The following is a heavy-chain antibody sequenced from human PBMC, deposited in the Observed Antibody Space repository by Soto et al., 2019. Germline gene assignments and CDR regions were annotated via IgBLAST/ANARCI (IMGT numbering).Heavy chain of an antibody. Sequence: QLQLVQSGAEEKKPGASVKVSCKASGYTFTSYAMHWVRQAPGQRLEWMGWINAGNGNTKYSQKFQGRVTITRDTSASTAYRGLRSLRSEDRAIFSCARWAAGFDSWARGPRVPVPS. CDR3: ARWAAGFDS. V-gene: IGHV1-3*05. D-gene: IGHD6-25*01. CDR2: INAGNGNT. J-gene: IGHJ4*02. CDR1: GYTFTSYA.